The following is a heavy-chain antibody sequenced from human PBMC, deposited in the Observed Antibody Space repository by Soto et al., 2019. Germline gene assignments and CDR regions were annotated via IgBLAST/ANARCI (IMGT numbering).Heavy chain of an antibody. V-gene: IGHV3-30*18. CDR3: AKGPGYGGKANGY. D-gene: IGHD5-18*01. CDR2: MSSDGSNE. J-gene: IGHJ4*02. CDR1: GFTFSNYD. Sequence: QVQLVESGGGVVQPGRSLRLSCVAPGFTFSNYDMHWVRQAPGKGLEWVAVMSSDGSNENYADSVKGRFTIFRDDSRNTLYLQMNSLRVEDTAVYYCAKGPGYGGKANGYWGQGTRVTVSA.